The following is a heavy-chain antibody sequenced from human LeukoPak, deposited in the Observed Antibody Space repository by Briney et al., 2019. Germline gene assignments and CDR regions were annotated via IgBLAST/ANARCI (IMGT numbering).Heavy chain of an antibody. CDR1: GGTFSSYA. Sequence: ASVKVSCKASGGTFSSYAISWVRQARGQGLEWMGGIIPIFGTANYAQKFQGRVTITTDESTSTAYMELSSLRSEDTAVYYCARARDSSSSDFDYWGQGTLVTVYS. CDR3: ARARDSSSSDFDY. CDR2: IIPIFGTA. J-gene: IGHJ4*02. V-gene: IGHV1-69*05. D-gene: IGHD6-6*01.